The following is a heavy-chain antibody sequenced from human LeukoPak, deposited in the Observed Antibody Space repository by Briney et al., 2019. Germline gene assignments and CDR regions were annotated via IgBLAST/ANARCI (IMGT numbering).Heavy chain of an antibody. CDR3: AKDLLKWSYYYYMDV. J-gene: IGHJ6*03. CDR1: GFTFSSYS. CDR2: ISSSSNYI. D-gene: IGHD2-8*01. V-gene: IGHV3-21*01. Sequence: GGSLRLSCAASGFTFSSYSMNWVRQAPGKGLEWVSSISSSSNYIYYADSVKGRFTISRDNAKNSLYLQMNSLRAEDTAVYYCAKDLLKWSYYYYMDVWGKGTTVTISS.